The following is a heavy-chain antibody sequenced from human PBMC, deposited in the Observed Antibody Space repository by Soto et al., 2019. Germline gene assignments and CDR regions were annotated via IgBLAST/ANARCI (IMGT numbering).Heavy chain of an antibody. D-gene: IGHD3-22*01. CDR1: GGTFSRYT. CDR2: ITPMFGTP. J-gene: IGHJ4*02. Sequence: QVQLVQSGAEVKKPGSSVKVSCKASGGTFSRYTITWVRQAPGQGLERMGGITPMFGTPNYAQKFQGSVTITADESTSTAYMDLSSLRSAATAMYYCARDGNLYDSSACYSLYWGQGALVIVSS. V-gene: IGHV1-69*01. CDR3: ARDGNLYDSSACYSLY.